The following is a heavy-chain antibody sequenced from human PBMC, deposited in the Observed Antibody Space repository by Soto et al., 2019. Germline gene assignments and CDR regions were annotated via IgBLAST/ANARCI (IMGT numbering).Heavy chain of an antibody. CDR3: ATNRYCGGDCYDFDY. V-gene: IGHV1-69*13. J-gene: IGHJ4*02. CDR2: IIPIFGTA. CDR1: GGTFSSYA. Sequence: ASVKVSCKASGGTFSSYAISWVRQAPGQGLEWMGGIIPIFGTANYAQKFQGRVTITADESTSTAYMELSSLRSEDTAVYYCATNRYCGGDCYDFDYWGQGTLVTVSS. D-gene: IGHD2-21*02.